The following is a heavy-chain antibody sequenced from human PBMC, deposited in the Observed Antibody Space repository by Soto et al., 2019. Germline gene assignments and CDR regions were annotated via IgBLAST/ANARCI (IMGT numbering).Heavy chain of an antibody. D-gene: IGHD3-10*01. CDR3: AGDPSGFGRLSMDV. J-gene: IGHJ6*02. CDR1: GFTFSSYG. Sequence: PGGSLRLSCAASGFTFSSYGMHWVRQAPGKGLEWVAVIWYDGSNKYYADSVKGRFTISRDNSKNTLYLQMNSLRAEDTAVYYCAGDPSGFGRLSMDVWGQGTTVTVSS. CDR2: IWYDGSNK. V-gene: IGHV3-33*01.